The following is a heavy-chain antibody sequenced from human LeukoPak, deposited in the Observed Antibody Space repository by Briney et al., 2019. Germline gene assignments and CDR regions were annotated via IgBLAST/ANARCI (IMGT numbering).Heavy chain of an antibody. CDR2: IYYSGST. V-gene: IGHV4-59*01. CDR1: GGSISSYY. CDR3: AREWAAAGFDP. D-gene: IGHD6-13*01. J-gene: IGHJ5*02. Sequence: SETLSLTCTVSGGSISSYYWSWIRQPPGQGLEWIGYIYYSGSTNYNPSLKSRVTISVDTSKNQFSLKLSSVTAADTAVYYCAREWAAAGFDPWGQGTLVTVSS.